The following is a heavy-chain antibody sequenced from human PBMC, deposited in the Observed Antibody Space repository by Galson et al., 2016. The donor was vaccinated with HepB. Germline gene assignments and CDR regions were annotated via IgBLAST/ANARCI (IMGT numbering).Heavy chain of an antibody. CDR2: ISGDGGST. J-gene: IGHJ6*03. Sequence: SLRLSCAASGFTFSSYAMSWVRQAPGKGLEWVSVISGDGGSTYYADSVKGRFTISRDNSKNTLYLQMNSLRAEDTAVYYCAKSAAPPYCSSTSCLRMGYYYYYMDVWGKGTSVTVSS. D-gene: IGHD2-2*01. V-gene: IGHV3-23*01. CDR1: GFTFSSYA. CDR3: AKSAAPPYCSSTSCLRMGYYYYYMDV.